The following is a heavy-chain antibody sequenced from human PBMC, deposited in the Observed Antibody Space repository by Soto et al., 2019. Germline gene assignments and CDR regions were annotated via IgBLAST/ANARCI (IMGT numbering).Heavy chain of an antibody. V-gene: IGHV1-3*01. Sequence: VKVSCKASGYTFTSYAMHWVRQAPGQRLEWMGWINAGNGNTKYSQKFQGRVTITRDTSASTAYMELSSLRSEDTALYYCARSPQPTRGIHWYFDLWGRGILVTVSS. CDR3: ARSPQPTRGIHWYFDL. D-gene: IGHD1-26*01. CDR1: GYTFTSYA. J-gene: IGHJ2*01. CDR2: INAGNGNT.